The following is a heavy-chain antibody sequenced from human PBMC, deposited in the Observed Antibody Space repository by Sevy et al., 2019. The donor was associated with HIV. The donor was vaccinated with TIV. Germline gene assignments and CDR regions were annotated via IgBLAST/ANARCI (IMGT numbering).Heavy chain of an antibody. D-gene: IGHD3-10*01. Sequence: GGSLRLSCAASGFTFSSYSMNWVRQAPGKGLEWVASISSSSSYIYYADSVKGRFTISRDNAKNSLYLQMNSLRAEDTAVDYCARVGSMVRGVIISWFDPWGQGTLVTVSS. CDR1: GFTFSSYS. CDR2: ISSSSSYI. V-gene: IGHV3-21*01. J-gene: IGHJ5*02. CDR3: ARVGSMVRGVIISWFDP.